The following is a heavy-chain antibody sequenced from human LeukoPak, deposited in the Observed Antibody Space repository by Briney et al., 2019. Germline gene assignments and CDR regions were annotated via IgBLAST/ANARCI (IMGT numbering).Heavy chain of an antibody. CDR3: AKEVIAAAAPDY. D-gene: IGHD6-13*01. Sequence: PGGSLRLSCAASGFTFSSYGMLWVRQAPGKGLEWVAVISYDGSNKYYADSVKGRFTISRDNSKNTLYLQMNSLRAEDTAVYYCAKEVIAAAAPDYWGQGTLVTVSS. J-gene: IGHJ4*02. CDR2: ISYDGSNK. V-gene: IGHV3-30*18. CDR1: GFTFSSYG.